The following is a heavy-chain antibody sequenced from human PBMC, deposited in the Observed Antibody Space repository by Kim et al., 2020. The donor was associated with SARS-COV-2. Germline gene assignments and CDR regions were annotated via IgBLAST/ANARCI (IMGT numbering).Heavy chain of an antibody. CDR3: ARSFVGYSGYDLYYYGMDV. CDR1: GGSFSGYY. J-gene: IGHJ6*02. V-gene: IGHV4-34*01. CDR2: INHSGST. D-gene: IGHD5-12*01. Sequence: SETLSLTCAVYGGSFSGYYWSWIRQPPGKGLEWIGEINHSGSTNYNPSLKSRVTISVDTSKNQFSLKLSSVTAADTAVYYCARSFVGYSGYDLYYYGMDVWGQGTTVTVSS.